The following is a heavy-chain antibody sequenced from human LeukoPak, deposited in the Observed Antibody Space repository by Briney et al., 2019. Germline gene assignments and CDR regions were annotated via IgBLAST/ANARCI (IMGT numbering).Heavy chain of an antibody. V-gene: IGHV3-7*04. D-gene: IGHD3-16*01. CDR1: GFTFSSSW. CDR2: IKPDGSEG. Sequence: GGSLRLSCAASGFTFSSSWMTWVRQAPGKGLECVATIKPDGSEGSYVDSVIGRFTISRDNAKNSLFLQMISLRAEDTAVYYCARDRAYKTFDYWGQGALVTVSS. J-gene: IGHJ4*02. CDR3: ARDRAYKTFDY.